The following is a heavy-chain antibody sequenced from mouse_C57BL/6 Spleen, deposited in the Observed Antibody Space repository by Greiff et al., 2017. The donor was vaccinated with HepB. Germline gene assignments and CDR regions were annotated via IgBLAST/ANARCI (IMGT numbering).Heavy chain of an antibody. D-gene: IGHD2-2*01. CDR3: ARYESTMVTFDY. V-gene: IGHV1-26*01. J-gene: IGHJ2*01. CDR2: INPNNGGT. CDR1: GYTFTDYY. Sequence: EVQLQQSGPELVKPGASVKISCKASGYTFTDYYMNWVKQSHGKSLEWIGDINPNNGGTSYNQKFKGKATLTVDKSSSTAYMELRSLTSEDSAVYYCARYESTMVTFDYWGQGTTLTVSS.